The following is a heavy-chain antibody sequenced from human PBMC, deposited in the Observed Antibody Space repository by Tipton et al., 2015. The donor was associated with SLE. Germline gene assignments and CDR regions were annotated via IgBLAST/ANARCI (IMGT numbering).Heavy chain of an antibody. CDR3: ARDASEWELLHPIGY. D-gene: IGHD1-26*01. V-gene: IGHV4-34*01. CDR1: GGSFSGYY. CDR2: INHSGST. Sequence: TLSLTCAVYGGSFSGYYWSWIRQPPGKGLEWIGEINHSGSTNYNPSLKSRVTISVDTSKNQFSLKLSSVTAADTAVYYCARDASEWELLHPIGYWGQGTLVTVSS. J-gene: IGHJ4*02.